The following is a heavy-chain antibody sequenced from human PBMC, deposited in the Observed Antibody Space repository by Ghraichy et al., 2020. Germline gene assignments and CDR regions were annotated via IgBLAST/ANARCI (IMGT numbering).Heavy chain of an antibody. CDR3: TTREGTTHYFDY. Sequence: GGSLRLSCAASGVAFSNYAMSWVRQAPGKGLEWVSFITKDGGTYYADSVKGRFTISRDNSKDTLYLKMNSLRAEDTALYYCTTREGTTHYFDYWGQGTLVTVSS. D-gene: IGHD1-7*01. CDR2: ITKDGGT. J-gene: IGHJ4*02. V-gene: IGHV3-23*01. CDR1: GVAFSNYA.